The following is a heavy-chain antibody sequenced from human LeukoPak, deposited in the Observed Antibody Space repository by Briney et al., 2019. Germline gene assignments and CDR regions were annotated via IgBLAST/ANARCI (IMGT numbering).Heavy chain of an antibody. D-gene: IGHD6-19*01. J-gene: IGHJ4*02. CDR3: ASDSTSGWYSNRPDF. V-gene: IGHV3-74*01. CDR2: INGDGSST. Sequence: PGGSLRLSCAASGLTFSSYWMHWVRQAPGKGLVWVSRINGDGSSTNYADSVKGRFTISRDNAKNTLYLQMNSLRAEDTAVYYCASDSTSGWYSNRPDFWGQGTLVTVSS. CDR1: GLTFSSYW.